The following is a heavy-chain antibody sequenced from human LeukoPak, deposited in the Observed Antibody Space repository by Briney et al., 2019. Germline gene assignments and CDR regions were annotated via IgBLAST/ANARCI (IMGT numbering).Heavy chain of an antibody. CDR2: IYYSGST. CDR1: GGSISSGDYY. Sequence: PSQTLSLTCTVSGGSISSGDYYWSWIRQPPGKGLEWIGYIYYSGSTYYDPSLKSRVTISVDTSKNQFSLKLSSVTAADTAVYYCARGEDILTGYYNVGDAFDIWGQGTMVTVSS. J-gene: IGHJ3*02. D-gene: IGHD3-9*01. CDR3: ARGEDILTGYYNVGDAFDI. V-gene: IGHV4-30-4*01.